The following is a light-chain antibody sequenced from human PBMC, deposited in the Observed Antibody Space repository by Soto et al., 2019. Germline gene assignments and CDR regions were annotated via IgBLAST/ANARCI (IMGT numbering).Light chain of an antibody. V-gene: IGLV1-47*01. CDR1: SSKIGSNF. CDR2: RNN. CDR3: AAWDDSLSGPVYV. Sequence: QSALTQPPSASGTPGQRVTISCSGSSSKIGSNFVYWYQQLPGTAPNLLIYRNNQRPSGVPDRFSGSKSGTSASLAISGLRSEDEADYYCAAWDDSLSGPVYVFGTGTKVTVL. J-gene: IGLJ1*01.